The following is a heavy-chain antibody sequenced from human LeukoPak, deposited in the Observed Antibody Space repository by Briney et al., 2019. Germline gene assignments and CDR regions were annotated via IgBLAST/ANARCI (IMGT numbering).Heavy chain of an antibody. D-gene: IGHD6-19*01. J-gene: IGHJ4*02. Sequence: SETLSLTCAVYGGSFSGYYWSWIRQPPGKGLEWIGEINHSGSTNYSPSLKSRVTISVDTSKNQFSLKLSSVTAADTAVYYCARISSSGWYPFDYWGQGTLVTVSS. CDR1: GGSFSGYY. CDR2: INHSGST. CDR3: ARISSSGWYPFDY. V-gene: IGHV4-34*01.